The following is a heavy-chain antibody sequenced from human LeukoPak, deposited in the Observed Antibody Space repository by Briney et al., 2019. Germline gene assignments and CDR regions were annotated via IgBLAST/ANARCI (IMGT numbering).Heavy chain of an antibody. Sequence: GGSLRLSCAASGFTFSDFGMHWVRQAPGKGLEWVAFIRNDGSNDYYPDSVKGRFTISRDNSRTTLYLRVHSLRIEDTAVYYCVKGGSSSHNWFDPWGQGILVTVSS. CDR3: VKGGSSSHNWFDP. V-gene: IGHV3-30*02. CDR2: IRNDGSND. J-gene: IGHJ5*02. D-gene: IGHD6-13*01. CDR1: GFTFSDFG.